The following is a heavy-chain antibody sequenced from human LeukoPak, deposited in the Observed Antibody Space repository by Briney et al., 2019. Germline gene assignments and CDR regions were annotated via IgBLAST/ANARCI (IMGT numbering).Heavy chain of an antibody. CDR3: ARFSGSGSCLDY. J-gene: IGHJ4*02. V-gene: IGHV1-46*01. CDR1: GYTFTNYY. Sequence: GASVKVSCKASGYTFTNYYMHWVRQAPGQGLAWMGIINPSGGSASYAQKFQGRVTMTRDTSTSTVYMELSSLRSEDTAVYYCARFSGSGSCLDYWGQGTLVTVSS. D-gene: IGHD1-26*01. CDR2: INPSGGSA.